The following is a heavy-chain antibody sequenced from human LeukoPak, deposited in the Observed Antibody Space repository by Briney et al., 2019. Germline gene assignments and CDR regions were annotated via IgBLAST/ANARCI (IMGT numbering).Heavy chain of an antibody. CDR1: GYSFNGYY. V-gene: IGHV1-2*02. Sequence: ASVKVSCKASGYSFNGYYLHWLRQAPAQAFEWMGWINPDTGGTNYVHKFQGRVTMTRDTSISAAYMELSSLRSGDTAIYYCARGPRYISGRYAESFSIDYWGQGTLVTVSS. CDR2: INPDTGGT. D-gene: IGHD6-19*01. CDR3: ARGPRYISGRYAESFSIDY. J-gene: IGHJ4*02.